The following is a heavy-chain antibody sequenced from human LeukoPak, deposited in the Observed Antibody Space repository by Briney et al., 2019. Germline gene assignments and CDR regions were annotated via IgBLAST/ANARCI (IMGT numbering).Heavy chain of an antibody. Sequence: SSETLSLTCTVSGGSISSHYWSWIRQPAGKGLEWIGRIYTSEDTNLNPSFRSRVTISLDKSKNQFSLKLRSVTAADTAVYYCARGLSSATFFDCWGQGILVTVSS. CDR2: IYTSEDT. CDR1: GGSISSHY. CDR3: ARGLSSATFFDC. D-gene: IGHD2-2*01. V-gene: IGHV4-4*07. J-gene: IGHJ4*02.